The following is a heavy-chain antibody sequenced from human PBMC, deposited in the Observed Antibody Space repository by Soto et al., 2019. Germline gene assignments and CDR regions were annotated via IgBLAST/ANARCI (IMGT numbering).Heavy chain of an antibody. CDR2: ISGSGGST. D-gene: IGHD6-13*01. CDR1: GFTFSSYA. CDR3: VKPHRTIAAAFGY. J-gene: IGHJ1*01. Sequence: EVQLLESGGGLVQPGGSLRLSCAASGFTFSSYAMSWVRQAPGKGLEWVSAISGSGGSTYYADSVKGRFTISRDNSKNTLYLQMNSFSTEDTAVYYWVKPHRTIAAAFGYWGHGTLVTVSS. V-gene: IGHV3-23*01.